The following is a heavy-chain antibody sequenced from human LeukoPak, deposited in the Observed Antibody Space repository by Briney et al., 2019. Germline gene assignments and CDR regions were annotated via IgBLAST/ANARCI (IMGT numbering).Heavy chain of an antibody. CDR1: GGSISSYY. J-gene: IGHJ4*02. V-gene: IGHV4-4*07. D-gene: IGHD3-22*01. CDR3: AGTDTSGYDRFGY. Sequence: SETLSLTCTVSGGSISSYYWNWIRQPAGKGLEWIGRIYTSGNTNYSPSLKSRVTISVDKSKNQFSLKLSSVTAADTAVYYCAGTDTSGYDRFGYWGQGALVTVSS. CDR2: IYTSGNT.